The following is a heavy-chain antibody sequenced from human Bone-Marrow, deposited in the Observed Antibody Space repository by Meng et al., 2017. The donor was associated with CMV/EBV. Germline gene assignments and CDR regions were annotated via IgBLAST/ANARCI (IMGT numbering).Heavy chain of an antibody. Sequence: ASVKVSCKASGYTFTSYDINWVRQATGQGLEWMGWMNPNSGNTGYAQKFQGRVTITRNTSISTAYMELSSLRSEDTAVYYCARGGEEVRFLEWLPNYYYYGMDVWGQGTTVTVSS. CDR1: GYTFTSYD. V-gene: IGHV1-8*03. CDR3: ARGGEEVRFLEWLPNYYYYGMDV. D-gene: IGHD3-3*01. J-gene: IGHJ6*02. CDR2: MNPNSGNT.